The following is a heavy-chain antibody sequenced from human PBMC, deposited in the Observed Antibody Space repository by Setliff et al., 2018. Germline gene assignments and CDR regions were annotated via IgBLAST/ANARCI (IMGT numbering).Heavy chain of an antibody. D-gene: IGHD3-3*01. CDR3: ASDGQGNYNFWSGSYYYYGMDV. CDR2: ISAYNGNT. CDR1: GYTFTSYG. Sequence: ASVKVSCKASGYTFTSYGISWVRQAPGQGLEWMGWISAYNGNTNYAQKLQGRVTMTTDTSTSTDYMELRSLRSDDTAVYYCASDGQGNYNFWSGSYYYYGMDVWGQGTTVTVSS. J-gene: IGHJ6*02. V-gene: IGHV1-18*01.